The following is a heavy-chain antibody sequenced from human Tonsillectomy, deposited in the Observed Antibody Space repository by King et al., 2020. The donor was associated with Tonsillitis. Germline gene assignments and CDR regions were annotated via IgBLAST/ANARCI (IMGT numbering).Heavy chain of an antibody. D-gene: IGHD3-3*01. CDR2: INPNSGGT. CDR1: GYTFIGYY. V-gene: IGHV1-2*02. CDR3: AREAEDFWSGYYIAY. J-gene: IGHJ4*02. Sequence: VQLVESGAEVKKPGASVKVSCKASGYTFIGYYLHWVRQAPGQGLECMGWINPNSGGTNYAQKFQGRVTLTRDTSISTAYMELTRLRSDDTAVYYCAREAEDFWSGYYIAYWGQGTLITVSS.